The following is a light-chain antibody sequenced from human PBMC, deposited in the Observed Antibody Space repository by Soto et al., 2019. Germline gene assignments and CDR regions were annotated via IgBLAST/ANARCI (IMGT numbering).Light chain of an antibody. CDR1: QSVSRN. V-gene: IGKV3-15*01. CDR3: QQYSTWPGKR. CDR2: GAS. Sequence: ERVVTECRGTISISPRERATLSCRASQSVSRNLAWYQQKPGQAPRLFIYGASTRATGVPARFSGSGSGTEFTLTISGLRSEDFAVSYCQQYSTWPGKRFGQGTTV. J-gene: IGKJ1*01.